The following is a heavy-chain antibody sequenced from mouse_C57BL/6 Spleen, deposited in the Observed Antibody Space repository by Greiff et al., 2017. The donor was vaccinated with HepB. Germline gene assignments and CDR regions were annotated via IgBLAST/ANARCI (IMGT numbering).Heavy chain of an antibody. CDR3: ARGKRGDSSGYPAWFAY. V-gene: IGHV8-8*01. Sequence: QVTLKVSGPGILQPSQTLSLTCSFSGFSLSTFGMGVGWIRQPSGKGLEWLAHIWWDDDKYYNPALKSRLTISKDTSKNQVFLKIANVDTADTATYYCARGKRGDSSGYPAWFAYWGQGTLVTVSA. CDR2: IWWDDDK. J-gene: IGHJ3*01. CDR1: GFSLSTFGMG. D-gene: IGHD3-2*02.